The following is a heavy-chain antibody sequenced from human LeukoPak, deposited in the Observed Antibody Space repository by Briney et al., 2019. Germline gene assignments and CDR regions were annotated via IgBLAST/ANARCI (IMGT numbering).Heavy chain of an antibody. CDR3: AKGKDFNGYYVDS. CDR2: SGGSGGAT. CDR1: GFTFSSFG. Sequence: GGSLRLFCAASGFTFSSFGMSWVRQSPETGLEWVSVSGGSGGATHYAESVKGRFTISRDNSKNTLYLEMSRLRADDTAVYYCAKGKDFNGYYVDSWGQGTLVTVSS. D-gene: IGHD3-3*01. V-gene: IGHV3-23*01. J-gene: IGHJ4*02.